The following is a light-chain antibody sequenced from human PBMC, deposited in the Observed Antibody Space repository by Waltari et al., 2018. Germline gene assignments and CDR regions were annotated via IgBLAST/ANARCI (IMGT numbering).Light chain of an antibody. CDR3: SSYGGSSNPVI. CDR2: DVH. J-gene: IGLJ2*01. V-gene: IGLV2-14*01. CDR1: PSDVGTYNY. Sequence: QSDLTQPDSVSGSPGLSVTISYTGTPSDVGTYNYFHRYQQQPGKAPKLMIFDVHYRPSGVSDRCSGSKSGNTASLTISGLQAEDEADYYCSSYGGSSNPVIFGGGTKLTVL.